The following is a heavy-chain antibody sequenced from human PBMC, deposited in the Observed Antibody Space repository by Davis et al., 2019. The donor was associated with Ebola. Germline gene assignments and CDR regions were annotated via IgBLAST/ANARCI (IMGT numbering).Heavy chain of an antibody. CDR2: IKQDGSEK. CDR3: AREIMATIIY. CDR1: GFTFSSYA. J-gene: IGHJ4*02. D-gene: IGHD5-12*01. V-gene: IGHV3-7*01. Sequence: PGGSLRLSCAASGFTFSSYAMSWVRQAPGKGLEWVANIKQDGSEKYYVDSVKGRFTISRDNAKNSLYLQMNSLRAEDTAVYYCAREIMATIIYWGQGTLVTVSS.